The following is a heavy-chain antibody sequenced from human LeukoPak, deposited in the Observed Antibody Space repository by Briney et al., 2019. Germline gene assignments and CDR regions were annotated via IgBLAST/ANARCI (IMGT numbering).Heavy chain of an antibody. CDR1: GGSISSSSYY. CDR3: ARHWLRYSSGYESYYFDY. J-gene: IGHJ4*02. V-gene: IGHV4-39*01. Sequence: SETLSLTCTVSGGSISSSSYYWGWIRQPPGKGLEWIGSIYYSGSTYYNPSLKSRVTISVDTSKNQFSLKLSSVTAADTAVYYCARHWLRYSSGYESYYFDYWGQGTLVTVSS. CDR2: IYYSGST. D-gene: IGHD5-18*01.